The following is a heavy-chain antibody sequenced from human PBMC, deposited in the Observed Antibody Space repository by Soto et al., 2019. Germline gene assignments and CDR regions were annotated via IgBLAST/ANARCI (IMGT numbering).Heavy chain of an antibody. J-gene: IGHJ4*02. Sequence: PGESLKISCEGSGYTVTSYWIAWVRQIRGKGLEWMAIVPPGDGDSHAKYSPSVQGQVTISADKSISTAYLQWSSLKASDTAMYYCATLVGVVIASYHFDLWGQGTPVTVSS. CDR2: VPPGDGDSHA. CDR1: GYTVTSYW. CDR3: ATLVGVVIASYHFDL. D-gene: IGHD2-21*01. V-gene: IGHV5-51*01.